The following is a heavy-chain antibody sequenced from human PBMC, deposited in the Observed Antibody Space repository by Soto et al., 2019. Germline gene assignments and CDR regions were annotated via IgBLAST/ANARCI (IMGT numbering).Heavy chain of an antibody. V-gene: IGHV1-69*01. CDR1: GGTFSSYA. Sequence: QVQLVQSGAEVKKPGSSVTVSCKASGGTFSSYAISWVRQAPGQGLEWMGGIIPIFGTATYAQKFQGRDTMNADEPTSEAYMEGSSRRAEGTAGEDCARTRRPNTAAEGQTLDSWGQGTLGTVSP. J-gene: IGHJ4*02. CDR3: ARTRRPNTAAEGQTLDS. D-gene: IGHD6-13*01. CDR2: IIPIFGTA.